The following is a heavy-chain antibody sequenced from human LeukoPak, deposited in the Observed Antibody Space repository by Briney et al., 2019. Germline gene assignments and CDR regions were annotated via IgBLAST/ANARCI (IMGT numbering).Heavy chain of an antibody. D-gene: IGHD1-26*01. Sequence: PGGSLRLSCAATGFTFSTYGMHWVRQAPGKGLEWVSYISSSGSTIYYADSVKGRFTISRDNAKNSLYLQMNSLRAEDTAVYYCARVGRSRYFDYWGQGTLVTVSS. CDR2: ISSSGSTI. CDR1: GFTFSTYG. J-gene: IGHJ4*02. V-gene: IGHV3-48*04. CDR3: ARVGRSRYFDY.